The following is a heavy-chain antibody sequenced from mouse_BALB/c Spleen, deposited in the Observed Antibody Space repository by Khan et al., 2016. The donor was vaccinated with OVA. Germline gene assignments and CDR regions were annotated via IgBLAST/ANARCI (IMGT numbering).Heavy chain of an antibody. V-gene: IGHV1-77*01. D-gene: IGHD1-2*01. Sequence: QVQLQQSGAELARPGASVKLSCKASGYTFTDYSINWVKQRTGQGLEWIGEIYPGSGDTYYNERFKGKATLTADKSSSTAYMQLSSLTSEASAFYFCARRNYFGYTFAYWGQGTLVTVSA. J-gene: IGHJ3*01. CDR2: IYPGSGDT. CDR3: ARRNYFGYTFAY. CDR1: GYTFTDYS.